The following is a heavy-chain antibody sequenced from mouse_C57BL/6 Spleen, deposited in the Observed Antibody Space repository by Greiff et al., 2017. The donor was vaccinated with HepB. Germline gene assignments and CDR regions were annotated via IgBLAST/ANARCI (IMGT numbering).Heavy chain of an antibody. CDR1: GYTFTDYY. CDR2: INPNNGGT. V-gene: IGHV1-26*01. Sequence: EVQLQQSGPELVKPGASVKISCKASGYTFTDYYMNWVKQSHGKSLEWIGDINPNNGGTSYNQKFKGKATLTVDKSSSTAYMELRSLTSEDSAVDYCATSYYSNYGGAMDYWGQGTSVTVSS. CDR3: ATSYYSNYGGAMDY. J-gene: IGHJ4*01. D-gene: IGHD2-5*01.